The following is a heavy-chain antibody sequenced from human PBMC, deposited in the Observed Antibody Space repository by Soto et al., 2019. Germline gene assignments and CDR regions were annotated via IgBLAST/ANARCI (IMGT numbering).Heavy chain of an antibody. CDR3: AREGDCSSTSCYYGRRYYYGMDV. J-gene: IGHJ6*02. CDR2: ISSSSSTI. D-gene: IGHD2-2*01. Sequence: GGSLRLSCAASGFTFSSYSMNWVRQAPGKGLEWVSYISSSSSTIYYADSVKGRFTISRDNAKNSLYLQMNSLRDEDTAVYYCAREGDCSSTSCYYGRRYYYGMDVWGQGTTVTVSS. CDR1: GFTFSSYS. V-gene: IGHV3-48*02.